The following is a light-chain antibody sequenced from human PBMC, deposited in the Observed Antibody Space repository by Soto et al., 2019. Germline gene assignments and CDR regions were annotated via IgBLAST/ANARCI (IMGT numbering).Light chain of an antibody. V-gene: IGLV2-8*01. CDR2: EVT. Sequence: QSVLTQPPSASGSPGQSVTISCTGTSSDFGTYNYLSWYQQHPGKAPKLIIYEVTKRPSGVPDRFSASKSGYTASLTVSGLQAEDEAEYFCSSFVANTYVFGSGTKVTVL. CDR1: SSDFGTYNY. J-gene: IGLJ1*01. CDR3: SSFVANTYV.